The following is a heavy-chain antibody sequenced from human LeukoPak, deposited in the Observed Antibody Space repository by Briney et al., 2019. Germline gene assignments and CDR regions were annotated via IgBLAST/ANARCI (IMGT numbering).Heavy chain of an antibody. CDR1: GYSFTSYW. D-gene: IGHD3-9*01. J-gene: IGHJ4*02. V-gene: IGHV5-51*01. CDR2: IYPGDSDT. Sequence: GESLKISCKGSGYSFTSYWIGWVRQMPGKGLEWMGSIYPGDSDTRYSPSFQGQVTISADKSISTAYLQWSSLKASDTAMYYCARQHDILTGRNHIDYWGQGTLVTVSS. CDR3: ARQHDILTGRNHIDY.